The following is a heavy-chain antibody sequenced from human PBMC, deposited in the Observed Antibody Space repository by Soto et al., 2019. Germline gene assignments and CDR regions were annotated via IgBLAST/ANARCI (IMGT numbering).Heavy chain of an antibody. J-gene: IGHJ4*02. D-gene: IGHD5-18*01. Sequence: SETLSLTCTVSGGSISSYYCSWIRQPPGKGLEWVGHIYYSRTANYNPSLKSRVTISLDTSKNQFSLKLTSVTAADTAVYYCATTVVDKAPAKVEYWGKGTRVTVS. CDR3: ATTVVDKAPAKVEY. V-gene: IGHV4-59*01. CDR2: IYYSRTA. CDR1: GGSISSYY.